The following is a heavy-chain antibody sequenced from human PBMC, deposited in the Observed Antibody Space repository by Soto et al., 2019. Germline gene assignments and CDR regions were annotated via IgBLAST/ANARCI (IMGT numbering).Heavy chain of an antibody. V-gene: IGHV4-31*03. CDR3: ARSAQWDGFDP. D-gene: IGHD2-8*01. J-gene: IGHJ3*01. CDR1: AGSISTINYY. Sequence: QVQLQESGPGLVRPSQTLSLTCTVSAGSISTINYYWSWIRQHTEKGLEWIGYISYSGSTFYHSSLKSRVTISIDTSKKQFSLTLTSVTAADTAVYYCARSAQWDGFDPWGQGTMVTVSS. CDR2: ISYSGST.